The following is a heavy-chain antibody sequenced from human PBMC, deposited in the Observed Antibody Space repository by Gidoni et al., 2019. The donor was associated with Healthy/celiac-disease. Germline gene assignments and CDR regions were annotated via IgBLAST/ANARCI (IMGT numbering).Heavy chain of an antibody. D-gene: IGHD5-18*01. CDR2: ISGSGGST. J-gene: IGHJ4*02. CDR1: GFTFSSYA. Sequence: EVQLLESGGGLVQPGGSLRLYCAASGFTFSSYAMSWVRKAPGKGLEWVSAISGSGGSTYYADSVKGRFTISRDNSKNTLYLQMNSLRAEDTAVYYCAKDAGIQLWLPNPPRGWGQGTLVTVSS. CDR3: AKDAGIQLWLPNPPRG. V-gene: IGHV3-23*01.